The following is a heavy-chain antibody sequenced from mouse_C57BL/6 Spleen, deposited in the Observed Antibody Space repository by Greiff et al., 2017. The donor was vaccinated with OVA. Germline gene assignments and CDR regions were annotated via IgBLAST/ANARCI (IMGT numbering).Heavy chain of an antibody. CDR3: ARSRYYGSNWYFDV. J-gene: IGHJ1*03. D-gene: IGHD1-1*01. Sequence: VQLQQSGTELVKPGASVKLSCKASGYTFTSYWMHWVKQRPGQGLEWIGNINPSNGGTNYNEKFKSKATLTVDKSSSTAYMQLSSLTSEDSAVYYCARSRYYGSNWYFDVWGTGTTVAVSS. CDR1: GYTFTSYW. CDR2: INPSNGGT. V-gene: IGHV1-53*01.